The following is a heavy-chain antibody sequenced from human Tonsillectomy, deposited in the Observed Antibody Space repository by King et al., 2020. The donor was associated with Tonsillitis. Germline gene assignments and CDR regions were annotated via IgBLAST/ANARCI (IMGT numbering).Heavy chain of an antibody. CDR2: INPTNGGT. CDR3: ARGDCSGGSCPLFNY. D-gene: IGHD2-15*01. Sequence: VQLVQSGAEVKKPGASVKVSCKASGYTFIDYYIHWVRQAPGQGLEWMGWINPTNGGTNYAQKFQGRVTMTRETSISTAYMGLTSLRSDDTAVYYCARGDCSGGSCPLFNYWGQGTLVTVSS. CDR1: GYTFIDYY. J-gene: IGHJ4*02. V-gene: IGHV1-2*02.